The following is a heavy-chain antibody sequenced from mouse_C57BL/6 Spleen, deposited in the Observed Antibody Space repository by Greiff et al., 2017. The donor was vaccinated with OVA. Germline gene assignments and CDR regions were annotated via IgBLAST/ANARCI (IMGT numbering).Heavy chain of an antibody. V-gene: IGHV1-52*01. CDR1: GYTFTSYW. D-gene: IGHD1-1*01. Sequence: QVQLQQPGAELVRPGSSVKLSCKASGYTFTSYWMHWVKQRPIQGLEWIGNIDPSDSETHYNQKFKDKATLTVDKSSSTAYMQLSSLTSEDSAVYYCAREDYYGSSIGYWGQGTLVTVSA. CDR2: IDPSDSET. J-gene: IGHJ3*01. CDR3: AREDYYGSSIGY.